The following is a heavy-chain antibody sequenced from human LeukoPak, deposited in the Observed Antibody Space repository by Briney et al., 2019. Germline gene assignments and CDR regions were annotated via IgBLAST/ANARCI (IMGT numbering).Heavy chain of an antibody. D-gene: IGHD2-15*01. J-gene: IGHJ4*02. CDR1: GFSVSSNY. V-gene: IGHV3-53*01. CDR3: AKSGLNRFDY. CDR2: IYSGGST. Sequence: GGSLRLSCAASGFSVSSNYMSWVRQAPGKGLEWVSVIYSGGSTYYADSVKGRFTIFRDNSKNTLYLQMNSLRAEDTAVYYCAKSGLNRFDYWGQGTLVTVSS.